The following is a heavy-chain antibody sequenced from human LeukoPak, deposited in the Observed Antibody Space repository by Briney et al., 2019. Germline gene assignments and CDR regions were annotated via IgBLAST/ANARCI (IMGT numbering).Heavy chain of an antibody. V-gene: IGHV3-30-3*01. Sequence: GRSLRLSCAASGFTFSSYAMHWVRQAPGKGLEWVAVISYDGSNKYYADSVKGRFTISRDNSKNTLYLQMNSLRAEDTAVYYCARGLPYSSSYQHWGQGTLVTVSS. D-gene: IGHD6-6*01. J-gene: IGHJ1*01. CDR3: ARGLPYSSSYQH. CDR1: GFTFSSYA. CDR2: ISYDGSNK.